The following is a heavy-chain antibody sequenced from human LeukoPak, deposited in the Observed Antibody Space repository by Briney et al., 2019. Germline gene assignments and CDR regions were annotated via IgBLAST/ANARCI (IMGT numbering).Heavy chain of an antibody. CDR2: ISAYNGNT. J-gene: IGHJ4*02. V-gene: IGHV1-18*04. CDR3: AAIPYYYDSSGYYADY. CDR1: GYTFTGYY. Sequence: ASVKVSCKASGYTFTGYYMHWVRQAPGQGLEWMGWISAYNGNTNYAQKLQGRVTMTTDTSTSTAYMELRSLRSDDTAVYYCAAIPYYYDSSGYYADYWGQGTLVTVSS. D-gene: IGHD3-22*01.